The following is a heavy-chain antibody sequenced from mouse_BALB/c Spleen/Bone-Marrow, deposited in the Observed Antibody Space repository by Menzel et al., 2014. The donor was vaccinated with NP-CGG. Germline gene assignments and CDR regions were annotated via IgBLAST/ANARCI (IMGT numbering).Heavy chain of an antibody. CDR3: GRDGYFCCSRWFAY. J-gene: IGHJ3*01. CDR2: IRNKANGYTT. CDR1: GFTFTDYY. V-gene: IGHV7-3*02. Sequence: VMVVESGGGLVQPGGSLRLPWATSGFTFTDYYISWVPQPPGKALGWLGFIRNKANGYTTEYSTSVKDRYTNFRDNSQSDLYLQMNTLRAEDSDTYYCGRDGYFCCSRWFAYWGQGTLVTVSA. D-gene: IGHD1-1*01.